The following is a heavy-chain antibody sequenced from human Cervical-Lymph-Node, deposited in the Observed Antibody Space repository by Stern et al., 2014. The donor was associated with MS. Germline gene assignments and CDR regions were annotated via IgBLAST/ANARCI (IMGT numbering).Heavy chain of an antibody. CDR1: GFTLSSYW. CDR2: INSDESVI. Sequence: EVQLVESGGGLVQPGGSLRLSCAVSGFTLSSYWMHWVRQAPGKGLVWVSRINSDESVINYADFVKGRFTISRDNAKNTLYMQMNSLRVEDSAVYYCARSPGHNWFDTWGQGTLVTVSS. J-gene: IGHJ5*02. V-gene: IGHV3-74*01. CDR3: ARSPGHNWFDT.